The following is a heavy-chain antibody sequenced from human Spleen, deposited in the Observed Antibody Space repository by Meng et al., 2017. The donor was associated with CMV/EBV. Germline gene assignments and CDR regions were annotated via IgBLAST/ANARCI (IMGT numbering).Heavy chain of an antibody. CDR1: GYTFSNYA. V-gene: IGHV1-18*01. J-gene: IGHJ6*02. Sequence: ASVKVSCKASGYTFSNYAMTWVRQAPGQGPEWMGWITAYNGDTTYAQKFQGRVTMTTDTSTSTAYMELRSLRSDDTAVYYCARGGSSGWYYYYGVDVWGQGTTVTVSS. CDR3: ARGGSSGWYYYYGVDV. D-gene: IGHD6-19*01. CDR2: ITAYNGDT.